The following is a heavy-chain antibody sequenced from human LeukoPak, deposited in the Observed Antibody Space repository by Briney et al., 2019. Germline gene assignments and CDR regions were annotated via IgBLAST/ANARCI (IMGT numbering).Heavy chain of an antibody. CDR2: ISADGGDI. CDR1: GFIFSNNI. J-gene: IGHJ4*02. Sequence: GGSLRLSCAASGFIFSNNIMNWVRQALGKGLEWVSVISADGGDIYYADSVNGRFTISRDNSKNTLHLQMDSLRAEDTAVYYCAKDPPHSDRSIYSDNSWGQGTLVTVSS. V-gene: IGHV3-23*01. D-gene: IGHD3-22*01. CDR3: AKDPPHSDRSIYSDNS.